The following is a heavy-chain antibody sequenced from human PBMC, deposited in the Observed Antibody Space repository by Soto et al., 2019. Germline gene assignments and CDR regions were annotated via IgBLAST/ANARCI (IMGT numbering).Heavy chain of an antibody. V-gene: IGHV4-39*02. CDR2: IYYSGST. CDR1: GGSISSTSYY. CDR3: ARDMEMWAVAEDSYYYYGMDV. D-gene: IGHD6-19*01. J-gene: IGHJ6*02. Sequence: SETLSLTCSVSGGSISSTSYYWGWIRQPPGKGLEWIGSIYYSGSTYYNPSLKSRVTISVDTSKNQFSLKLSSVTAADTAVYYCARDMEMWAVAEDSYYYYGMDVWGQGTTVTVSS.